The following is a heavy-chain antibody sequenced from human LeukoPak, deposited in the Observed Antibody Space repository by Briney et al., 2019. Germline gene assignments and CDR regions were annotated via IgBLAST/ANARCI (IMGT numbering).Heavy chain of an antibody. D-gene: IGHD4-17*01. Sequence: GGSLRLSCTASGFTFGDYAMSWVRQAPGEGLEWVGFIRSKAYGGTTEYAASVKGRFTISRDDSKSIAYLQMNSLKTEDTAVYYCARGDGDLLGGGYYFDYWGQGTLVTVSS. CDR2: IRSKAYGGTT. CDR1: GFTFGDYA. CDR3: ARGDGDLLGGGYYFDY. J-gene: IGHJ4*02. V-gene: IGHV3-49*04.